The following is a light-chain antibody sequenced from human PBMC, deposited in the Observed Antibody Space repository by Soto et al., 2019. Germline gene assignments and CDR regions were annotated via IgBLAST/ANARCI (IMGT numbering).Light chain of an antibody. V-gene: IGKV3-20*01. Sequence: EIVLTQSPCTLSVSPGERATLSCRASQSVGRNYLAWYQQKPGQAPRLLIYDASSRATGIPDRFSGSGSGTDFTLTISRLEPEDFAVYYCQQYASSPLTFGGGTKVETK. CDR2: DAS. CDR3: QQYASSPLT. J-gene: IGKJ4*01. CDR1: QSVGRNY.